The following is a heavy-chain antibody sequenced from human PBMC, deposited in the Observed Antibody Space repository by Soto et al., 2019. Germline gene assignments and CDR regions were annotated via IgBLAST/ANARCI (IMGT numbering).Heavy chain of an antibody. V-gene: IGHV1-2*02. CDR1: GYTFTGYY. D-gene: IGHD1-1*01. CDR2: INPNSGGT. J-gene: IGHJ6*02. Sequence: QVQLVQSGAEVKKPGAAVKVSCKASGYTFTGYYMHWVRQAPGQGLEWMGWINPNSGGTNYAQKFQGRVTMTRETSISTAYMELSRLRSDDTAVNYCARENLERRGYHYYGMDVWGQGTTVTVSS. CDR3: ARENLERRGYHYYGMDV.